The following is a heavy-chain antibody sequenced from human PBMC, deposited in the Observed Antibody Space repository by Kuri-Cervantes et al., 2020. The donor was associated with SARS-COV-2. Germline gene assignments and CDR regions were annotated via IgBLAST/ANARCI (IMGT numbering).Heavy chain of an antibody. CDR2: IYYSGST. CDR1: GGSISSSSYY. D-gene: IGHD3-3*01. CDR3: AELDFWSGYYIDY. V-gene: IGHV4-39*01. J-gene: IGHJ4*02. Sequence: ESLKISCTVSGGSISSSSYYWGWIRQPPGKGLEWIGSIYYSGSTYYNPSLKSRVTISVDTSKNQFSLKLSSVTAADTAVYCCAELDFWSGYYIDYWGQGTLVTVSS.